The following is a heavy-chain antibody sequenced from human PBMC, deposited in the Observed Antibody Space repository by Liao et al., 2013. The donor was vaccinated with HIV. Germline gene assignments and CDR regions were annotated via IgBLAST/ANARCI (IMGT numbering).Heavy chain of an antibody. CDR2: IYYSGSA. D-gene: IGHD3/OR15-3a*01. J-gene: IGHJ1*01. CDR3: ARGTGPFQH. CDR1: GGSISSGDYY. Sequence: QVQMLESGPGLVKPSQTLSLTCAVSGGSISSGDYYWTWIRQSPGKGLEWIGYIYYSGSAYYNPSLKSRLMISVDTSKNHFSLKLSSVTAADTAVYHCARGTGPFQHWGQGTLVTVSS. V-gene: IGHV4-30-4*08.